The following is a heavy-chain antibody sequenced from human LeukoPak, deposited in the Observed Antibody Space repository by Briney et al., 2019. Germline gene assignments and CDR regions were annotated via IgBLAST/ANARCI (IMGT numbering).Heavy chain of an antibody. D-gene: IGHD6-13*01. V-gene: IGHV1-18*01. CDR3: ARVQQLVHGRWFDP. Sequence: ASVKVSCKASGYTFTSYGISWVRQAPGQGLEWMGWISAYNGNTNYAQKLQGRVAITTDTSTSTAYMELRGLRSDDTAVYYCARVQQLVHGRWFDPWGQGTLVTVSS. CDR2: ISAYNGNT. CDR1: GYTFTSYG. J-gene: IGHJ5*02.